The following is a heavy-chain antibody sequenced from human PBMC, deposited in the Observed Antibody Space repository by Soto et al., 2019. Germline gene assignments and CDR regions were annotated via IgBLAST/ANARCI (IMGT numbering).Heavy chain of an antibody. J-gene: IGHJ4*02. CDR2: SRSRAYSYTT. CDR3: ARDTGGSYDY. Sequence: EVQLVESGGGLVQPGGSLRLSCAASGFTFSDYSMDWVRQLPGKGLEWVGRSRSRAYSYTTEYAAFLKGRFSIYRADSRESMYLQMNSLNSDDSAVYYCARDTGGSYDYWGQGALGTVSS. V-gene: IGHV3-72*01. D-gene: IGHD1-26*01. CDR1: GFTFSDYS.